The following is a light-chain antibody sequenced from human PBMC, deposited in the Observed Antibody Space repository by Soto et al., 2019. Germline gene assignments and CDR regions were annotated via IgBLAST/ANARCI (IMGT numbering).Light chain of an antibody. J-gene: IGLJ1*01. Sequence: QSVLTQPPSASGSRGQSVTISCTGTSSDVGGYNFVSWYQQHPGKAPKLIIYEVTQRPSGVPDRFSGSKPGNTASLTVSGLQSEDEAEYYCCSFAGLNNRVFGTGTKVTVL. V-gene: IGLV2-8*01. CDR1: SSDVGGYNF. CDR2: EVT. CDR3: CSFAGLNNRV.